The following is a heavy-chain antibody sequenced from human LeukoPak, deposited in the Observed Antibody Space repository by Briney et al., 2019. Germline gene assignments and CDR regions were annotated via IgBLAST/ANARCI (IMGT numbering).Heavy chain of an antibody. D-gene: IGHD3-22*01. CDR2: IRYDGSNK. J-gene: IGHJ4*02. CDR1: GFTFSSYG. CDR3: AKDRNPYYDSSGYIDY. Sequence: GGSLRLSCAASGFTFSSYGMHWVRQAPGKGLEWVAFIRYDGSNKYYADSVKGRFTISRDNSKNTLYLQMNSLRAEDTAVYYCAKDRNPYYDSSGYIDYWGQGTLVTVSS. V-gene: IGHV3-30*02.